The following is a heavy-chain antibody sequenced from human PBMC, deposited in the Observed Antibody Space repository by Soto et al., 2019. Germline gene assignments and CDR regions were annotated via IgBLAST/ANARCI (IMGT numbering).Heavy chain of an antibody. Sequence: PGESMKVSCQGAGCRVTNYWMGWIGKMPGKGLEWMGIIDPGDSDTRYSPCFQGQVTISVDKSISTAYLQWSSLKASDTAMYYCAARVGSSPLYYYGVDVWGQGTTDSVTS. J-gene: IGHJ6*02. V-gene: IGHV5-51*01. CDR3: AARVGSSPLYYYGVDV. CDR2: IDPGDSDT. D-gene: IGHD3-10*01. CDR1: GCRVTNYW.